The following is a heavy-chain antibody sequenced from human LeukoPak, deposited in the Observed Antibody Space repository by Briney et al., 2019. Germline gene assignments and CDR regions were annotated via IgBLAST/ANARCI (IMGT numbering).Heavy chain of an antibody. D-gene: IGHD1-26*01. CDR1: GGSISSYY. Sequence: PSETLSLTCTVSGGSISSYYWSWIRQPPGKGLEWIGCIYYSGSTDYNPSLKSRVTISVDTSKNQFSLKLSSVTAADTAVYYCAREERELLIFDYWGQGTLVTVSS. V-gene: IGHV4-59*12. CDR3: AREERELLIFDY. CDR2: IYYSGST. J-gene: IGHJ4*02.